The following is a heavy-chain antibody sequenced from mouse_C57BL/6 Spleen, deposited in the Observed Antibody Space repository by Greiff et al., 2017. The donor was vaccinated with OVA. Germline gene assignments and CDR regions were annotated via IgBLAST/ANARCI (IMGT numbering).Heavy chain of an antibody. D-gene: IGHD1-1*01. V-gene: IGHV5-17*01. CDR3: ATIITTVVAHFDY. J-gene: IGHJ2*01. CDR2: ISSGSSTI. CDR1: GFTFSDYG. Sequence: EVKVVESGGGLVKPGGSLKLSCAASGFTFSDYGMHWVRQAPEKGLEWVAQISSGSSTIYYADTVKGRFTISRDNAKTTLFMQMTRLRSEDTAMYYCATIITTVVAHFDYWGQGTTLTVSS.